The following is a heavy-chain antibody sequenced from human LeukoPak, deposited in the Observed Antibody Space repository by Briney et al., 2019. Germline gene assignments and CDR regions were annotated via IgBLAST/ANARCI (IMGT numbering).Heavy chain of an antibody. CDR2: INPNSGGT. V-gene: IGHV1-2*02. D-gene: IGHD6-13*01. CDR1: GYTFTGYY. CDR3: ALAAAGTSYYYYYGMDV. J-gene: IGHJ6*02. Sequence: GASVKVSCKASGYTFTGYYMHWVRQAPGQGLEWMGWINPNSGGTNYAQKFQGRVTMTRDTSISTAYMELSRLRSDDTAVYYCALAAAGTSYYYYYGMDVWAKGPRSPSP.